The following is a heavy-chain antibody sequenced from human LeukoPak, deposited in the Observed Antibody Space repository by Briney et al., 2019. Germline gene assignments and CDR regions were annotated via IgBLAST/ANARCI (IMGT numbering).Heavy chain of an antibody. D-gene: IGHD5-24*01. CDR3: AREPRSRWLGY. V-gene: IGHV3-21*01. CDR2: ISSSSSYI. CDR1: GFTFSSYS. J-gene: IGHJ4*02. Sequence: GGSLRLSCAASGFTFSSYSMNWVRQAPGKGLEWVSSISSSSSYIYYADSVKGRFTISRDNVKNSLYLQMNSLRAEDTAVYYYAREPRSRWLGYWGQGTLVTVSS.